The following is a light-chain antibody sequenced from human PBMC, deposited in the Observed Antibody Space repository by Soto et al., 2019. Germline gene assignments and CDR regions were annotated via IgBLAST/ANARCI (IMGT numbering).Light chain of an antibody. CDR3: CSYAGSNTWV. V-gene: IGLV2-11*01. CDR2: DVS. J-gene: IGLJ3*02. Sequence: QSALTQPRSVSGSPGQSVTIYCTGNSSDVGGYNYVSWYQQHPGKAPKLMIYDVSNRTSGVPDRFSGSKSGNTASLTISGLQAEDEADYYFCSYAGSNTWVFGRGTKVTVL. CDR1: SSDVGGYNY.